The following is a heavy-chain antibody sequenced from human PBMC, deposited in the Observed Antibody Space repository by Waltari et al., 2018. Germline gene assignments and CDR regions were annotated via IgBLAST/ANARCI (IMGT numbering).Heavy chain of an antibody. D-gene: IGHD6-6*01. J-gene: IGHJ4*02. CDR1: GFTC. Sequence: QVQLVESGGGVVQPGGSLRLSCAASGFTCINWVRQAPGKGLEWVAFVRYDGSNKSYADSVKGRFTISRDNSQNTLYLQMNRLRVEDTAVYYCARTSSSSGYWGQGTLVTVSS. CDR2: VRYDGSNK. V-gene: IGHV3-30*02. CDR3: ARTSSSSGY.